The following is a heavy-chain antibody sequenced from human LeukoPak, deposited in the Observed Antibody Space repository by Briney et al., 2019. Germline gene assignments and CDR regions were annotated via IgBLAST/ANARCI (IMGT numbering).Heavy chain of an antibody. Sequence: AASVKVSCKASGYTFISYVIHWVRQAPGQRLEWMGWINAGNGNTKYSQKFQGRVTITRDTSATTAYMDLRSLRSEDTAVYFCVRHERDFDYWGQGTPVTVSS. CDR1: GYTFISYV. D-gene: IGHD1-1*01. CDR2: INAGNGNT. CDR3: VRHERDFDY. J-gene: IGHJ4*02. V-gene: IGHV1-3*01.